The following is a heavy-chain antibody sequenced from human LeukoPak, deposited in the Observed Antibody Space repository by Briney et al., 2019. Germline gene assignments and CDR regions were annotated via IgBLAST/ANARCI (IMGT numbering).Heavy chain of an antibody. CDR1: GGSISSYY. CDR2: IYYSGST. D-gene: IGHD3-10*01. V-gene: IGHV4-59*01. Sequence: SETLSLTCTFSGGSISSYYWSWIRQPPGKGLEWIGYIYYSGSTNYNPSLKSRVTISVDTSKNQFSLKLNSVTAADTAVYYCARDHRYYGSGSYIPFGYWGQGTLVTVSS. CDR3: ARDHRYYGSGSYIPFGY. J-gene: IGHJ4*02.